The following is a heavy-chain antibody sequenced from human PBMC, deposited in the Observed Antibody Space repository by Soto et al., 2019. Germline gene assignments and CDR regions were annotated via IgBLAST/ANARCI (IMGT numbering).Heavy chain of an antibody. D-gene: IGHD3-16*02. CDR1: GGSFSGYF. Sequence: SETLSLTCAVYGGSFSGYFWSWLRQPPGKGLEWLAEANDRGSRNYNPSLRGRLTISLDTSKNQFSLKVTSMTAADTAVYYCALWGSYRSFDNWGQGTLVTVSS. J-gene: IGHJ4*02. V-gene: IGHV4-34*01. CDR3: ALWGSYRSFDN. CDR2: ANDRGSR.